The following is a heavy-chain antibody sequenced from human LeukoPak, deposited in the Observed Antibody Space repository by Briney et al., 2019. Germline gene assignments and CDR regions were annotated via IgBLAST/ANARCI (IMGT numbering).Heavy chain of an antibody. CDR3: AKDGDDSSGLFDY. J-gene: IGHJ4*02. D-gene: IGHD3-22*01. CDR2: ITGSGDDA. Sequence: GGSLRLSCAASGFTFSTYAMNWVRQAPGRGLEWVSGITGSGDDAYYADSVKGRFTISRDNSKNTLYLQMNSLRAEDTAVYYCAKDGDDSSGLFDYWGQGTLVTVSS. V-gene: IGHV3-23*01. CDR1: GFTFSTYA.